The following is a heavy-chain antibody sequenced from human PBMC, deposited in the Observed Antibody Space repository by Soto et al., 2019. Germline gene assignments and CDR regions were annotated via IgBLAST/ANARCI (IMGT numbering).Heavy chain of an antibody. V-gene: IGHV2-5*02. J-gene: IGHJ4*02. CDR3: ARSYYYDSSGYCLDY. CDR1: GFSLSTSGVG. D-gene: IGHD3-22*01. Sequence: QITLKESGPTLVKPTQTLTLTCTFSGFSLSTSGVGVGWIRQSPGKALEWLALIYWDDDKRYSPSLKSRLTITKDTSKNQVVLTMTNMDPVDTATYYCARSYYYDSSGYCLDYWGQGTLVTVSS. CDR2: IYWDDDK.